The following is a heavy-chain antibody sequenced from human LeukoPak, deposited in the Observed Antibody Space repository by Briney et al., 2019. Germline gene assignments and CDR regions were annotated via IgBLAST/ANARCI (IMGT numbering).Heavy chain of an antibody. CDR3: ARDGGTQHY. D-gene: IGHD3-16*01. Sequence: ASVKVSCKASGGTFSIYAISWVRQARGQGLEWMGRITPIFGIANYAQKFQGRVTITADKSTSTAYMELSSLRSEDTAVYYCARDGGTQHYWGQGTLVTVSS. CDR2: ITPIFGIA. CDR1: GGTFSIYA. V-gene: IGHV1-69*04. J-gene: IGHJ4*02.